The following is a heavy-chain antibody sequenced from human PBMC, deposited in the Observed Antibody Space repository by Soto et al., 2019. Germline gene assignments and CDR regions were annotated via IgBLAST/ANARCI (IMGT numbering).Heavy chain of an antibody. CDR2: VSFDGSNK. CDR3: ARDQTGITTAGGGRIDR. D-gene: IGHD6-13*01. Sequence: QVQVVESGGGVVQPGRSLRLSCAASGFTFSTHAMHWVRQAPGKGLECVAIVSFDGSNKYYADSVKGRFTISRDNSKNTLYLQMSGLTPEDTAFYYCARDQTGITTAGGGRIDRWGQGTLVTVSS. V-gene: IGHV3-30-3*01. J-gene: IGHJ5*02. CDR1: GFTFSTHA.